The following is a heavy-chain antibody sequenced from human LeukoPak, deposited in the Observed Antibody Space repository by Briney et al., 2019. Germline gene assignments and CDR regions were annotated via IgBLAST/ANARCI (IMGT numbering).Heavy chain of an antibody. Sequence: PGWSLRLSCVASGFTFSGSAVHWVRQSSGKGLEWVGHIDKKDNLYATAYAESVKGRFTISRDDSKDTAFLHMDSLKTEDTALYYCTRDRGTYNWFDPWGQGTRVTVSS. CDR1: GFTFSGSA. CDR2: IDKKDNLYAT. V-gene: IGHV3-73*01. D-gene: IGHD3-16*01. J-gene: IGHJ5*02. CDR3: TRDRGTYNWFDP.